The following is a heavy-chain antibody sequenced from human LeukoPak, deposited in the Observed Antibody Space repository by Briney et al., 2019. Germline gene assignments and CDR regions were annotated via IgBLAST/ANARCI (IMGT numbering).Heavy chain of an antibody. D-gene: IGHD4-4*01. CDR2: IYYSGST. Sequence: PSETLSLTCTVSGDSINNPSYYWGWIRQTPRQGLEYIGAIYYSGSTHYNPSLNSRVTMSVDASENRFSLKVTSVTAADTAVYYCVRTTVSKEGWFDPWGQGILVTVSS. CDR3: VRTTVSKEGWFDP. V-gene: IGHV4-39*01. CDR1: GDSINNPSYY. J-gene: IGHJ5*02.